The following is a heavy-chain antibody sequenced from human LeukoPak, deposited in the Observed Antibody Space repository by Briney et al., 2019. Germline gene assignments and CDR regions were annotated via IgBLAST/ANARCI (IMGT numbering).Heavy chain of an antibody. CDR1: GGSFSGYY. J-gene: IGHJ4*02. CDR2: INHSGST. CDR3: ARGSAAYYDILTGLLYYFDY. V-gene: IGHV4-34*01. Sequence: SETLSLTCAVYGGSFSGYYWSWIRKPPGKGLEWIGEINHSGSTNYNPSLKSRVTISVDTSKNQFSLKLSSVTAADTAVYYCARGSAAYYDILTGLLYYFDYWGQGTLVTVSS. D-gene: IGHD3-9*01.